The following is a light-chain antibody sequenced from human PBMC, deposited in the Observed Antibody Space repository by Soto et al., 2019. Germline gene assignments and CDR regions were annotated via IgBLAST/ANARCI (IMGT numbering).Light chain of an antibody. J-gene: IGKJ2*01. CDR1: QSISSF. Sequence: DIQMTQSPASLSASVGDRVTITCRASQSISSFLSWYLQKPGTAPKLLIYAASTLESGVPSRFSGSGSGTGFTLTISSLQPEYFATYYCQQSYNTPFTFGQGTNLEIK. CDR3: QQSYNTPFT. V-gene: IGKV1-39*01. CDR2: AAS.